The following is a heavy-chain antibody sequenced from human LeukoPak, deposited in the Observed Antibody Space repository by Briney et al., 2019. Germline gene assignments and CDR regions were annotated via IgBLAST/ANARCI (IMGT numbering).Heavy chain of an antibody. J-gene: IGHJ4*02. CDR2: ISANTGKT. Sequence: ASVKVSCKASGYTFATYGFCWVRQAPGHGLEWMGWISANTGKTDRARKFQGRVTMTTDTSTSTAYMELRSLRPDDTAVYYCAKVAGDRMDYWGQGTLLTVSS. V-gene: IGHV1-18*01. D-gene: IGHD6-13*01. CDR3: AKVAGDRMDY. CDR1: GYTFATYG.